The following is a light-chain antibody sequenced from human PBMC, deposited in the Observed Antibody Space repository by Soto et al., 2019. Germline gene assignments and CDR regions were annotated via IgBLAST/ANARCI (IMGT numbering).Light chain of an antibody. Sequence: AIRMTKAPSSLSASTGDRVIITCRASQGVSSSLAWYQQKPGKAPKLLIYAASNFQSVVPSRFSGSGSGTDFTLTISCRQSEDFATYYCQQYYSYPYTFGQGTKLDIK. CDR3: QQYYSYPYT. V-gene: IGKV1-8*01. CDR2: AAS. CDR1: QGVSSS. J-gene: IGKJ2*01.